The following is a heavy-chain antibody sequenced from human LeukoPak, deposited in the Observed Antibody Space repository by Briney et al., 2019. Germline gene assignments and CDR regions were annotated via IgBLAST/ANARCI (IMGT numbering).Heavy chain of an antibody. V-gene: IGHV3-23*01. CDR1: GFTFSSYA. J-gene: IGHJ4*02. Sequence: GGSLRLSCAASGFTFSSYAMSWVRQAPGKGLQWASAISGSGGSTYYADSVKGRFTISRDNSKNTLYLQMNSLRAEDTAIYYCAKGGYYYDSSGFPGDWGQGTLVTVSS. D-gene: IGHD3-22*01. CDR3: AKGGYYYDSSGFPGD. CDR2: ISGSGGST.